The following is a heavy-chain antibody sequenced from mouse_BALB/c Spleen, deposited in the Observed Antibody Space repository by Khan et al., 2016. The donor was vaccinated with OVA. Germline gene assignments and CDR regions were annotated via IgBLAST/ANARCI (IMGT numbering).Heavy chain of an antibody. Sequence: EVVLVQSGGDLVKPGGSLKPSCAASGFTFSNYGMSWVRQIPDKRLELVATINSVGSYTYYPDSVPGRFSISRNKTKNNLSLEVISLRCGDTAMYYCASHLTGSFGYWGQGTMVTVFA. CDR3: ASHLTGSFGY. D-gene: IGHD4-1*01. CDR1: GFTFSNYG. V-gene: IGHV5-6*01. J-gene: IGHJ3*01. CDR2: INSVGSYT.